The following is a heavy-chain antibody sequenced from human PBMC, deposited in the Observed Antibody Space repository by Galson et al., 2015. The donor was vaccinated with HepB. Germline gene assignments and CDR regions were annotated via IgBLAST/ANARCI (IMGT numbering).Heavy chain of an antibody. Sequence: SLRLSCAASGFTFSSYAMSWVRQAPGKGLEWISAISGSGGSTYYADSVKGRFTISRDNSKNTLYLQMNSLRAEDTAVYCCARKCACSSGWYFDYWGPGTLATVSS. CDR3: ARKCACSSGWYFDY. D-gene: IGHD6-19*01. V-gene: IGHV3-23*01. J-gene: IGHJ4*02. CDR1: GFTFSSYA. CDR2: ISGSGGST.